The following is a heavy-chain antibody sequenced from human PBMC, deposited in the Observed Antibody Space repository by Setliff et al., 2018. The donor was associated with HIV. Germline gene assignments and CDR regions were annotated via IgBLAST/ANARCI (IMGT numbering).Heavy chain of an antibody. CDR3: AGGPGTTSIDY. CDR1: RDSISSSSDY. D-gene: IGHD1-26*01. Sequence: PSETLSLTCTVSRDSISSSSDYWGWIRQSSGKGLEWIGEINHSGSTNYNMSLWSRVTISLDASRNQFSLELISVTAADTAVYYCAGGPGTTSIDYWAQGTLVTVSS. CDR2: INHSGST. J-gene: IGHJ4*02. V-gene: IGHV4-39*07.